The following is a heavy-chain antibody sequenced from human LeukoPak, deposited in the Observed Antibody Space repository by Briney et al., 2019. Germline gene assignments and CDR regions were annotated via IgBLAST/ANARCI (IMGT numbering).Heavy chain of an antibody. CDR2: ISAYNGNT. V-gene: IGHV1-18*01. Sequence: DSVKVSCKASGYTFTSYGISWVRQAPGQGLEWMGWISAYNGNTNYAQKLQGRVTMTTDTSTSTAYMELRSLRSDDTAVYYCARDTPVTTSYSFDYWGQGTLVTVSS. D-gene: IGHD4-17*01. J-gene: IGHJ4*02. CDR3: ARDTPVTTSYSFDY. CDR1: GYTFTSYG.